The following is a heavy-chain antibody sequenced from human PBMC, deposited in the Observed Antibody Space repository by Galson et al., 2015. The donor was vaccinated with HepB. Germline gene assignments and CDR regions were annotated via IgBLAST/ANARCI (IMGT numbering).Heavy chain of an antibody. D-gene: IGHD3-10*01. V-gene: IGHV3-23*01. CDR3: AKDLLHGSGSYYNFGWFDP. CDR1: GFTFRSYV. Sequence: SLRLSCAASGFTFRSYVMSWVRQAPGKGLEWVSGITGGGVSSTYYADSVKGRFTISRDNSKNTLYLQMNSLRAEDTAVYYCAKDLLHGSGSYYNFGWFDPWGQGTLVTVSS. CDR2: ITGGGVSST. J-gene: IGHJ5*02.